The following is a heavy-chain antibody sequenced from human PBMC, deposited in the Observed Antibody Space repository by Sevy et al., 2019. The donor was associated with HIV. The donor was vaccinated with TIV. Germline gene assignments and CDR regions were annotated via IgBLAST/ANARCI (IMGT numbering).Heavy chain of an antibody. CDR3: ARDPGYSYANYYYYYMDV. D-gene: IGHD5-18*01. Sequence: SETLSLTCTVSGGSISSYYWSWIRQPPGKGLEWIGYIYYSGSTNYNPSLKSRVTISVDTSKNQFSLKLSSVTAADTAVYYCARDPGYSYANYYYYYMDVWGKGTTVTVSS. CDR2: IYYSGST. J-gene: IGHJ6*03. CDR1: GGSISSYY. V-gene: IGHV4-59*01.